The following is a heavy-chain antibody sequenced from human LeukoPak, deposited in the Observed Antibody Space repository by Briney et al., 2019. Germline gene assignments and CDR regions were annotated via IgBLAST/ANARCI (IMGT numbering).Heavy chain of an antibody. D-gene: IGHD5-24*01. CDR1: GGSFTSDY. Sequence: SQTLSLTCTVSGGSFTSDYWSWIRQPAGKGLEWIGRFYTSGTTNYNPSLKSRVTMSADTSKNQFSLKLRSVTAADTAVYYCARLRSSRDGYNFYDYWGQGTLVTVSS. J-gene: IGHJ4*02. CDR3: ARLRSSRDGYNFYDY. V-gene: IGHV4-4*07. CDR2: FYTSGTT.